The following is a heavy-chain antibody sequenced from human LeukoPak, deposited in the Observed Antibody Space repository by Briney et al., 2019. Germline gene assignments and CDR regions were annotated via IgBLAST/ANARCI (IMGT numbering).Heavy chain of an antibody. CDR3: ARDGGGYDILTGYSRRPKYYFDY. Sequence: GASVKVSCKASGYTFTSYDINWVRQATGQGLEWMGWMNPNSGNTGYAQKFQGRVTMTRNTSISTAYMELSSLRSEDTAVYYCARDGGGYDILTGYSRRPKYYFDYWGQGTLVTVSS. J-gene: IGHJ4*02. CDR2: MNPNSGNT. D-gene: IGHD3-9*01. CDR1: GYTFTSYD. V-gene: IGHV1-8*01.